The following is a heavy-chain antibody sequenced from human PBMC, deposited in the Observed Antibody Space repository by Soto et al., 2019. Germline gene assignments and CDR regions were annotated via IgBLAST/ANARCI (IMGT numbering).Heavy chain of an antibody. CDR2: ISAYNGNT. V-gene: IGHV1-18*01. Sequence: GASVKVSCKASGYTFASYGSSWVRQAPGQGLEWMGWISAYNGNTNYAQKLQGRVTMTTDTSTSTAYMELRSLRSDDAAVYYCARESSSSCHDYWGQGTLVTVSS. D-gene: IGHD6-13*01. CDR1: GYTFASYG. J-gene: IGHJ4*02. CDR3: ARESSSSCHDY.